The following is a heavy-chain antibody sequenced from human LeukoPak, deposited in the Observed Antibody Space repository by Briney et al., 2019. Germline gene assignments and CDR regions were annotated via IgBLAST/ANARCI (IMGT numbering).Heavy chain of an antibody. CDR2: IYTSGST. CDR3: ARDRYGGNSEAFGI. V-gene: IGHV4-4*07. D-gene: IGHD4-23*01. Sequence: SETLSLTCTVSGGSISSYHWSWIRQPAGKGLEWIGRIYTSGSTSYNPSLKSRVTMSVDTSKNQFSLKLSSVTAADTAVYYCARDRYGGNSEAFGIWGQGTMVTVSS. CDR1: GGSISSYH. J-gene: IGHJ3*02.